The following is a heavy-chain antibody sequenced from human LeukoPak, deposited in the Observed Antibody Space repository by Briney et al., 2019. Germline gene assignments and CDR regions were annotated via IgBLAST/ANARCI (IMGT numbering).Heavy chain of an antibody. Sequence: SETLSLTCTVYGDSISSNSYYWSWIRQPPGKGLEWIGYIYYSGSTNYNPSLKSRVTISVDTSKNQFSLKLSSVTAADTAVYYCARQNTVKTHAFDIWGQGTMVTVSS. D-gene: IGHD4-23*01. V-gene: IGHV4-61*05. J-gene: IGHJ3*02. CDR3: ARQNTVKTHAFDI. CDR1: GDSISSNSYY. CDR2: IYYSGST.